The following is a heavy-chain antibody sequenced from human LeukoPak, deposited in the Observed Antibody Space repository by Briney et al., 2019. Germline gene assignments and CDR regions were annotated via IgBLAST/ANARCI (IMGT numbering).Heavy chain of an antibody. CDR2: IYYSGST. Sequence: PSQTLSLTCTVSGGSLSSGSYYWSWNRQTPGKGLEWIGYIYYSGSTNYNPSLKSRVTISVDTSKNQFSLKLSSVTAADTAVYYCARDLGRGQQRGYDFWGQGTLVTVSS. V-gene: IGHV4-61*01. J-gene: IGHJ4*02. CDR1: GGSLSSGSYY. D-gene: IGHD6-13*01. CDR3: ARDLGRGQQRGYDF.